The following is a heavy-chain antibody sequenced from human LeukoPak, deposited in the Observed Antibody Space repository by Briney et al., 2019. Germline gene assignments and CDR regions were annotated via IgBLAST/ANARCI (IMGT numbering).Heavy chain of an antibody. CDR1: GFTFSSYG. Sequence: GGSLRLSCAASGFTFSSYGMHWVRQAPGKGLEWVAVRSYDGSNKYYADSVKGRFTISRDNSKNTLYLQMNSLRAEDTAVYYCAKDLGTEDDYWGQGTLVTVSS. V-gene: IGHV3-30*18. CDR3: AKDLGTEDDY. J-gene: IGHJ4*02. CDR2: RSYDGSNK. D-gene: IGHD3/OR15-3a*01.